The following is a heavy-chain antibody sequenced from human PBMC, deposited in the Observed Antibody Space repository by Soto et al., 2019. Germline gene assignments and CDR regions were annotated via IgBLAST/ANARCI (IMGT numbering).Heavy chain of an antibody. D-gene: IGHD5-12*01. J-gene: IGHJ6*01. V-gene: IGHV1-69*13. CDR3: ATSVGAIGYRFFNMEV. CDR1: GGSFSSSA. CDR2: IIPMYGTT. Sequence: SVKVSCKSSGGSFSSSAITWVRQAPGQGLEWMGRIIPMYGTTFYAQTFQGRVTITADESTSTVYMHLRSLKSEDTASYFCATSVGAIGYRFFNMEVWGQGTTVTVSS.